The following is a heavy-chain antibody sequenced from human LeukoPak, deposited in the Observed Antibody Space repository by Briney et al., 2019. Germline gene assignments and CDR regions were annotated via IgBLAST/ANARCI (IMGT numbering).Heavy chain of an antibody. CDR2: IYHTGNT. Sequence: SETLSLTCAVSGGSITSANWWSWVRQSPGKGLEWIGEIYHTGNTNYNPSLKRRATISIDTSKNQFSLKLSSVTAADTAVYYCAREGLANHFDFWGQGTLVTVSS. V-gene: IGHV4-4*02. CDR3: AREGLANHFDF. J-gene: IGHJ4*02. CDR1: GGSITSANW.